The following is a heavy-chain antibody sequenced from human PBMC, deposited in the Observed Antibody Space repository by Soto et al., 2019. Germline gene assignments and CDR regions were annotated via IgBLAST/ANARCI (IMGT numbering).Heavy chain of an antibody. CDR2: MHYTGFS. V-gene: IGHV4-59*02. CDR3: ARSTAGPYYYYYYMDV. J-gene: IGHJ6*03. Sequence: SETLSLTCAFSGDSVTENYLTWIRQSPEKGLEWIGYMHYTGFSFSNPSLKSRVAMSVDTPKNEFTLQLTSVTAADTAVYYCARSTAGPYYYYYYMDVWGKGTTVTVSS. D-gene: IGHD6-19*01. CDR1: GDSVTENY.